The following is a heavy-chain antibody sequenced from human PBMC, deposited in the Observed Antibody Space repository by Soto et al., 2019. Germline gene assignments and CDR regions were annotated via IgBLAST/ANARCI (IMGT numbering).Heavy chain of an antibody. V-gene: IGHV1-18*03. CDR1: GYTFTSYG. CDR2: ISVSNGNT. CDR3: ARPATYSSSWTCDY. Sequence: QVQLVQSGAEVKKPGASVKVSCKASGYTFTSYGISWVRQAPGQGLEWMGWISVSNGNTNYAQKLQGRVTLATVTSTSTAYMELGGLRSSGMAVYSCARPATYSSSWTCDYWGQGTLVTVSS. D-gene: IGHD6-13*01. J-gene: IGHJ4*02.